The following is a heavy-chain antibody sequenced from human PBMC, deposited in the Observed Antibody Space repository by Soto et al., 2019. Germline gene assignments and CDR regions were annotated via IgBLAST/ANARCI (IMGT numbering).Heavy chain of an antibody. CDR3: ASDLVGASDSYGLDV. CDR1: GFTFSNYG. D-gene: IGHD1-26*01. CDR2: IWHDGNNK. J-gene: IGHJ6*02. Sequence: GGSLRLSCAASGFTFSNYGMHWVRQAPGKGLEWVAIIWHDGNNKYYADSVRGRFIISRDNSKNRLYLQMNSLRAEDTAVYYCASDLVGASDSYGLDVWG. V-gene: IGHV3-33*01.